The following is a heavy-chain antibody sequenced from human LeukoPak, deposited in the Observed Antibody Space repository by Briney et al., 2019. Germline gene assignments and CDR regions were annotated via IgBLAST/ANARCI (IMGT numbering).Heavy chain of an antibody. CDR3: ASGPSYSGSNKYFDS. CDR2: INTNTGNL. Sequence: ASVKVSCKASGYTFSSYTMNWVRQAPGQGLEWMGWINTNTGNLTYAQDYTGRFVFSLDTSVSTTYLQISRLKAEDTAVYYCASGPSYSGSNKYFDSWGQGTLVTVSS. D-gene: IGHD1-26*01. V-gene: IGHV7-4-1*02. CDR1: GYTFSSYT. J-gene: IGHJ4*02.